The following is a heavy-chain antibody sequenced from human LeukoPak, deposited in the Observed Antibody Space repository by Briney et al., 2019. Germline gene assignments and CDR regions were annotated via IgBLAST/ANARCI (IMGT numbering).Heavy chain of an antibody. V-gene: IGHV3-48*03. D-gene: IGHD4-11*01. J-gene: IGHJ2*01. CDR2: ISSSGSTI. CDR3: ARIYSDYLFYWYFDL. CDR1: GFTFSSYE. Sequence: PGGSLRLSCAASGFTFSSYEMNWVRQAPGKGLEWVSYISSSGSTIYYADSVKGRFTISRDNAKNSLYLQMNSLRAEDTAVYYCARIYSDYLFYWYFDLWGRGTLVTVSS.